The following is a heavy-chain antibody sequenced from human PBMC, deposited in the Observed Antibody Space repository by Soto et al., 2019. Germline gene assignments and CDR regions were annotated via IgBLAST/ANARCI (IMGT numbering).Heavy chain of an antibody. Sequence: PSETLSLCYAVSGYYINDAYYWGCIRQPPGNGLEWIGSIFHNGKTYYKPSLKSRVTISVDTSRNQFSLRLTSVTAADTAIYYCARAPGDTSWSYSWFDPWGQGTLVTVSS. CDR1: GYYINDAYY. V-gene: IGHV4-38-2*01. CDR2: IFHNGKT. D-gene: IGHD3-16*01. J-gene: IGHJ5*01. CDR3: ARAPGDTSWSYSWFDP.